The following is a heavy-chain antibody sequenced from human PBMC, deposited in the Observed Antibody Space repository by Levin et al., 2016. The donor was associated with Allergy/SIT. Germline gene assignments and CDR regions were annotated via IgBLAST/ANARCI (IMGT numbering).Heavy chain of an antibody. J-gene: IGHJ5*02. Sequence: ASVKVSCKASGYTFTSYDINWVRQATGQGLEWMGWMNPNSGNTGYAQKFQGRVTMTRNTSISTAYMELSSLRSEDTAVYYCARAPIVSIAARPSRGFDPWGQGTLVTVSS. CDR3: ARAPIVSIAARPSRGFDP. CDR2: MNPNSGNT. CDR1: GYTFTSYD. V-gene: IGHV1-8*01. D-gene: IGHD6-6*01.